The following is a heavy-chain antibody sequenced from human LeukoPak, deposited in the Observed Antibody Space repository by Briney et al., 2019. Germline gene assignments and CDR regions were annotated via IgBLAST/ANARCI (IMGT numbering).Heavy chain of an antibody. CDR2: IYSGGST. D-gene: IGHD3-10*01. V-gene: IGHV3-53*01. CDR3: ARDKALWFGGSYYYYMDV. Sequence: GGSLRLSCAASEFTVSSNYMNWVRQAPGKGLEWVSIIYSGGSTYYADSVKGRFTISRDNSKNTLYLQMNSLRAEDTAVYYCARDKALWFGGSYYYYMDVWGKGTTVTVSS. CDR1: EFTVSSNY. J-gene: IGHJ6*03.